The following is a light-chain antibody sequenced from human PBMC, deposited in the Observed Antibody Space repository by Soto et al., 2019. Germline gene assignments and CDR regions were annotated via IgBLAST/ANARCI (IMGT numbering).Light chain of an antibody. CDR1: QSVSTN. J-gene: IGKJ1*01. Sequence: ERLMTQSPATLSVSPGVRNTLSCRSSQSVSTNLAWNQQKPGQPPSLLLYGASTMTTGIPARFSGSGSGTESTLAISSLQSEDFAVYYCNQYNNWQGTFGQGTKVEIK. CDR2: GAS. V-gene: IGKV3-15*01. CDR3: NQYNNWQGT.